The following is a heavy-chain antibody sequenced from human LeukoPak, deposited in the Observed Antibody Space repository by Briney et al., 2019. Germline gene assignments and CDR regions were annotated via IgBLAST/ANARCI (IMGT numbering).Heavy chain of an antibody. J-gene: IGHJ5*02. CDR3: ARDGYVSSGWYSMGFDP. D-gene: IGHD6-19*01. CDR2: ISAYNGNT. CDR1: GYTFPSYG. V-gene: IGHV1-18*01. Sequence: ASVKVSCKASGYTFPSYGISWVRQAPGQGLARMGWISAYNGNTNYAQMLQGRVTMTTDTSTSTAYMELRSLRSDDTGVYYCARDGYVSSGWYSMGFDPWGQGTLVTVSS.